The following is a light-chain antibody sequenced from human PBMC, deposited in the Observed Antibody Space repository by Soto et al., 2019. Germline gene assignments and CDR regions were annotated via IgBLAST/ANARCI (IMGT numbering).Light chain of an antibody. CDR3: QQSYSTPQRT. J-gene: IGKJ1*01. CDR1: QRISSY. V-gene: IGKV1-39*01. Sequence: DIQMTQSPSSLSASVGDRVTITCRASQRISSYLNWYQQKPGKAPKLLIYAASSLQSGVPSRFSGSGSGTDFTLPISSLQPADFAIYYCQQSYSTPQRTFGQGTKVEIK. CDR2: AAS.